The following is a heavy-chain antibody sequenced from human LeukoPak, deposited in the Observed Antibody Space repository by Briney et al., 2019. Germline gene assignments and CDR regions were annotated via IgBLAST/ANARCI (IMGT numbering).Heavy chain of an antibody. CDR2: IYYSGST. CDR1: GASISSYY. D-gene: IGHD3-22*01. V-gene: IGHV4-59*01. J-gene: IGHJ5*02. Sequence: SQTLSLTCTVSGASISSYYWSWIRQPPGKGLEWIGYIYYSGSTNYNPSLKSRVTISVDTSKNQFSLRLSSVTAADTAVYYCARHRYYYDSSGYYYQPWGQGTLVTVSS. CDR3: ARHRYYYDSSGYYYQP.